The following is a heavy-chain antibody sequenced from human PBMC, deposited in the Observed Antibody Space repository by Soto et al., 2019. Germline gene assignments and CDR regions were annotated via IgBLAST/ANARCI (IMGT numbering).Heavy chain of an antibody. CDR3: AKSTYSSSWYGWFDP. D-gene: IGHD6-13*01. CDR2: ISGSGGST. V-gene: IGHV3-23*01. CDR1: GFTFSSYA. J-gene: IGHJ5*02. Sequence: EVQLLESGGGLVQPGGSLRLSCAASGFTFSSYAMSWVRQAPGKGLEWVSAISGSGGSTYYADSVKGRFTISRDNSKNTLYLQMNRLRAEDTAVYYCAKSTYSSSWYGWFDPWGQGALVTVSS.